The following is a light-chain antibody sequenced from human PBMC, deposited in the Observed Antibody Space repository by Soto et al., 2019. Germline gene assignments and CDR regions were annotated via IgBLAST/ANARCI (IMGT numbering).Light chain of an antibody. Sequence: VLTQSPATLSLSPGERATLSCRASQSVEHYLAWYQQKPGQAPRLLIYDASNRATGIPARFSGSGSGTDFTLTISSLEPEDFAVYYCQQRKCWPPITFGQGTRLEIK. J-gene: IGKJ5*01. V-gene: IGKV3-11*01. CDR1: QSVEHY. CDR3: QQRKCWPPIT. CDR2: DAS.